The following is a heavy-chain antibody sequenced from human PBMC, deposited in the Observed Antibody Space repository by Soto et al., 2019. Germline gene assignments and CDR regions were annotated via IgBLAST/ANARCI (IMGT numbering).Heavy chain of an antibody. CDR1: GYTFTSYG. J-gene: IGHJ4*02. CDR2: ISADNDNT. D-gene: IGHD5-12*01. CDR3: ARDRYWGSGYDSDFDY. V-gene: IGHV1-18*01. Sequence: QVQLVQSGAEVKKPGASVKVSFKASGYTFTSYGISWVRQAPGQGLEWMGWISADNDNTNYAQKLQGRITMTTDTSTSTAYMELRSLRADDTAVYYCARDRYWGSGYDSDFDYWGQGTLVTVSS.